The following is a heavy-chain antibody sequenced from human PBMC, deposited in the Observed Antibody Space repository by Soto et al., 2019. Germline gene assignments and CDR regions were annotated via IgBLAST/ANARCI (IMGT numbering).Heavy chain of an antibody. Sequence: QVQLVESGGGVVQPGRSLRLSCAASGFTFSSYAMHWVRQAPGKGLEWVAVISYDGSNKYYADSVKGRFTISRDNSQNPLYLQMNSLRAEDTAVYYCARPLWRNDYNWGYFDLWGRGTLVTVSS. J-gene: IGHJ2*01. V-gene: IGHV3-30-3*01. CDR1: GFTFSSYA. D-gene: IGHD4-4*01. CDR3: ARPLWRNDYNWGYFDL. CDR2: ISYDGSNK.